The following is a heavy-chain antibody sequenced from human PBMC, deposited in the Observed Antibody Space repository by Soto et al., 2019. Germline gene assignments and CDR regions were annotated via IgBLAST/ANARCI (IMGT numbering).Heavy chain of an antibody. Sequence: QVQLVQSGAEVKKPGSSVKVSCKASGGTFSSYTISWVRQAPGQGLEWMGRIIPILGIANYAQKFQGRVTITADKSTSTAYMELSSLRSEDTAVYYWARDAYYYDSSGYPDYWGPGTLVTVSS. D-gene: IGHD3-22*01. V-gene: IGHV1-69*08. J-gene: IGHJ4*02. CDR3: ARDAYYYDSSGYPDY. CDR1: GGTFSSYT. CDR2: IIPILGIA.